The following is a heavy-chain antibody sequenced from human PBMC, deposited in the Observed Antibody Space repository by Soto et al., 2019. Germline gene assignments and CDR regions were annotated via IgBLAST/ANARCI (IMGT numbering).Heavy chain of an antibody. CDR2: ISSSSSYI. J-gene: IGHJ6*02. CDR1: GFTFSSYS. D-gene: IGHD5-18*01. Sequence: GGSLRLSCAASGFTFSSYSMNWVRQAPGKGLEWVSSISSSSSYIYYADSVKGRFTISRDNAKNTLYLQMNSLRAEDTAVYYGAGKGYSYGYYYGMDVWGQGTTVTVSS. V-gene: IGHV3-21*01. CDR3: AGKGYSYGYYYGMDV.